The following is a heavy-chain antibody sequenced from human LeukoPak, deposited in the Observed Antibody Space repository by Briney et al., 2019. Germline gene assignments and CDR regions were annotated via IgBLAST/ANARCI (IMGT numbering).Heavy chain of an antibody. CDR1: GGSISSYY. J-gene: IGHJ4*02. CDR3: ARVSDFWSGTYYFDY. V-gene: IGHV4-4*07. D-gene: IGHD3-3*01. Sequence: PSGTLSLTCTVSGGSISSYYWSWIRQPAGKGLEWIGRIYTSGSTNYNPSLKSRVTMSVDTSKNQFSLKLSSVTAADTAVYYCARVSDFWSGTYYFDYWGQGTLVTVSS. CDR2: IYTSGST.